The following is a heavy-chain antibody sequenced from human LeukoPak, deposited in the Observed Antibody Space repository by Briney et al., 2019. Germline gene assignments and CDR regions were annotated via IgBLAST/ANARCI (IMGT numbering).Heavy chain of an antibody. D-gene: IGHD5-18*01. CDR1: GGSISSYY. V-gene: IGHV4-59*01. J-gene: IGHJ6*03. CDR2: IYYSGSP. Sequence: PSETLSLTCTVSGGSISSYYWSWIRQPPGKGLEWIGYIYYSGSPNYNPSLKSRVTISVDTSKNQFSLKLSSVTAADTAVYYCAREREWIQLPAMRSYYYMDVWGKGTTVTVSS. CDR3: AREREWIQLPAMRSYYYMDV.